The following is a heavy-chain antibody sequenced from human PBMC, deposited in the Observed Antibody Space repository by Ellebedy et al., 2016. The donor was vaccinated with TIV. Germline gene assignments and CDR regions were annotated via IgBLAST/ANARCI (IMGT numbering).Heavy chain of an antibody. CDR3: AGGVGRVREYGGAFDL. D-gene: IGHD3-10*01. J-gene: IGHJ3*01. CDR1: GITFSDYS. CDR2: ISDGGSIK. Sequence: PGGSLRLSCAASGITFSDYSMNWVRQAPGKGLEWITYISDGGSIKYYADPVKGRFTISRDNAKSYLFLQMSSLGDEDTAVYSWAGGVGRVREYGGAFDLWGQGTVVTVSS. V-gene: IGHV3-48*02.